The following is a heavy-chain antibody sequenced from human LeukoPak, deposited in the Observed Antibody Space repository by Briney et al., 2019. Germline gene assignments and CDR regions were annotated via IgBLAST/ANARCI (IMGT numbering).Heavy chain of an antibody. CDR2: IISIFGTA. CDR3: ASLYGYSYGYFDY. Sequence: SVKVSCKASGGTFSSYAISWVRQAPGQGLEWMGGIISIFGTANYAQKFQGRVTITTDESTSTAYMELSSLRSEDTAVYYCASLYGYSYGYFDYWGQGTLVTVSS. V-gene: IGHV1-69*05. D-gene: IGHD5-18*01. J-gene: IGHJ4*02. CDR1: GGTFSSYA.